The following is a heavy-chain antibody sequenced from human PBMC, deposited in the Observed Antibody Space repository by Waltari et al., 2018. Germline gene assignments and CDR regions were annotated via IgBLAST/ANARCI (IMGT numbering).Heavy chain of an antibody. CDR2: ISRSGSNI. Sequence: VQLVESGGGPVKPGGSLRLSCAASGFVFSDLNMIWFRQAPGKGLEWVSFISRSGSNIYYADSVKGRFTISRDNDKNTLFLQMDSLTAEDTAVYYCARDVGLGKPDYWGQGTLVTVSS. D-gene: IGHD7-27*01. V-gene: IGHV3-21*06. J-gene: IGHJ4*02. CDR3: ARDVGLGKPDY. CDR1: GFVFSDLN.